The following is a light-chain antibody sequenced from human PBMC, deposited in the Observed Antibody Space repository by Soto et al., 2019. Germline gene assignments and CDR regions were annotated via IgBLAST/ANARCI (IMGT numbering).Light chain of an antibody. CDR3: QKYNSAPRT. Sequence: DIQMTQSPSSLSASVGDRVTITCRASQGISNYLAWYQQKPGKVPKLLIYAASTLQSGVPSRFSGSGSGTDVTLTISSLQPEEVATYYCQKYNSAPRTFGQGTQVEIK. CDR1: QGISNY. V-gene: IGKV1-27*01. CDR2: AAS. J-gene: IGKJ1*01.